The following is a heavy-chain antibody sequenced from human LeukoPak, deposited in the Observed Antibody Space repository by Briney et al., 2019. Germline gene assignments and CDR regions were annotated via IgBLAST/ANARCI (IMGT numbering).Heavy chain of an antibody. D-gene: IGHD6-6*01. Sequence: LSETLSLTCTVSGYSISSGYYWGWIRQPPGKGLEWIGSIYHSGSTYYNPSLKSRVTISVDTSKNQFSLKLSSVTAADTAVYYCARDLGIAARPDYWGQGTLVTVSS. CDR1: GYSISSGYY. V-gene: IGHV4-38-2*02. CDR3: ARDLGIAARPDY. CDR2: IYHSGST. J-gene: IGHJ4*02.